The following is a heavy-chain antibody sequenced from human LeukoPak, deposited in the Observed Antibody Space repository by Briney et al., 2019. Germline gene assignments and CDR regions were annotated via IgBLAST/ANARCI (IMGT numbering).Heavy chain of an antibody. J-gene: IGHJ6*03. V-gene: IGHV3-23*01. CDR2: ISYTGGST. Sequence: GGSLRLSCAVSGFIFDDYAMSWVRQAPGKGLEWVSTISYTGGSTYFADSVKGRFTISRDNSKNTLYLQMNSLRAEDTAVYYCAKDYERFYYYMDVWGKGTTVTVSS. CDR3: AKDYERFYYYMDV. CDR1: GFIFDDYA. D-gene: IGHD3-3*01.